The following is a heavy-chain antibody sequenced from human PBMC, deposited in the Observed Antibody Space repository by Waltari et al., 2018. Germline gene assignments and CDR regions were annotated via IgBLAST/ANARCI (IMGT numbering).Heavy chain of an antibody. CDR2: IYYSGST. CDR1: GGSISSYY. CDR3: AREGGVVPAAIRSRDAFDI. V-gene: IGHV4-59*01. D-gene: IGHD2-2*01. J-gene: IGHJ3*02. Sequence: QVQLQESGPGLVKPSETLSLTCTVSGGSISSYYWSWIRQPPGKGLCWIWYIYYSGSTNYNPSLKIRVTISVDTSKNQFSLKLSSVTAADTAVYSCAREGGVVPAAIRSRDAFDIWGQGTMVTVSS.